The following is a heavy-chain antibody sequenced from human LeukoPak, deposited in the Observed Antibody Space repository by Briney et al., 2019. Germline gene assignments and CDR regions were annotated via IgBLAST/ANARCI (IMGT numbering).Heavy chain of an antibody. CDR3: ARTEYFFDY. Sequence: SETLSLTCTVSGGSINSYYWSWIRQPPGKGLEWIGYIYYSGSTNYNPSLKSRVTISVDKSKNQFSLKLSSVTAADTAVYYCARTEYFFDYWGQGTLVTVSS. V-gene: IGHV4-59*01. D-gene: IGHD3-10*01. J-gene: IGHJ4*02. CDR2: IYYSGST. CDR1: GGSINSYY.